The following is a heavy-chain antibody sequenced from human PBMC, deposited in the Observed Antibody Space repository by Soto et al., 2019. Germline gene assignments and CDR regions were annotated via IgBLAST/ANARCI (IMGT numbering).Heavy chain of an antibody. V-gene: IGHV1-69*13. CDR1: GGTFSSYA. CDR3: ARDRSYSSGQPSRNYGMDV. CDR2: IIPIFGTA. D-gene: IGHD6-19*01. J-gene: IGHJ6*02. Sequence: SVKVSCKASGGTFSSYAISWVRQAPGQGLEWMGGIIPIFGTANYAQKFQGRVTITADESTSTAYMELSSLRSEDTAMYYCARDRSYSSGQPSRNYGMDVWGQGTXVTVSS.